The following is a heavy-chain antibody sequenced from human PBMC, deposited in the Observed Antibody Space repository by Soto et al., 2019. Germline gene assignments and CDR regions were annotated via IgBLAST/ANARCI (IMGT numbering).Heavy chain of an antibody. D-gene: IGHD6-13*01. CDR3: AKDKGFAAAGYFDY. J-gene: IGHJ4*02. CDR2: ISWNSGSI. Sequence: EVQLVESGGGLVQPGRSLRLSCAASGFTFDDYAMHWVRQAPGKGLEWVSGISWNSGSIGYADSVKGRFTISRDNAKNSLYLQMNSLRAEDTALYYCAKDKGFAAAGYFDYWGQGTLVTVSS. CDR1: GFTFDDYA. V-gene: IGHV3-9*01.